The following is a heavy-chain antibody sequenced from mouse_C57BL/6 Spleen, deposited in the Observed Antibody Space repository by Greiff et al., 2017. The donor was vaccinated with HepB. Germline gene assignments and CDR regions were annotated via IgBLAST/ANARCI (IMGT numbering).Heavy chain of an antibody. J-gene: IGHJ4*01. CDR3: ARWGEMDY. CDR2: IYPRSGNT. Sequence: VQLQQSGAELARPGASVKLSCKASGYTFTSYGISWVKQRTGQGLEWIGEIYPRSGNTYYNEKFKGKATLTADKSSSTAYMELRSLTSEDSAVYFCARWGEMDYWGQGTSVTVSS. CDR1: GYTFTSYG. V-gene: IGHV1-81*01.